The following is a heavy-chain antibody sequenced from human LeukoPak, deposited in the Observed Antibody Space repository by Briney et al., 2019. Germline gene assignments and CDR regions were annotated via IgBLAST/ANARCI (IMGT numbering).Heavy chain of an antibody. J-gene: IGHJ4*02. CDR2: INHSGST. V-gene: IGHV4-34*01. Sequence: PSETLSLTCAVYGGSLSGYYWSWIRQPPGKGLEWIGEINHSGSTNYNPSLKSRVTISVDTSKNQFSLKLSSVTAADTAVYYCARRRSTSCLDYWGQGTLVTVSS. D-gene: IGHD2-2*01. CDR3: ARRRSTSCLDY. CDR1: GGSLSGYY.